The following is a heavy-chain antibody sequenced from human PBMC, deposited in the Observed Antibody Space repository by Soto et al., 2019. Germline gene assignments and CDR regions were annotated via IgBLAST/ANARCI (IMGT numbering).Heavy chain of an antibody. CDR1: GYTFTSYA. Sequence: QVQLVQSGAEVKKPGASVKLSCKASGYTFTSYAMHWVRQAPGQRLEWMGWINAGNGHTKYSQKFQCRVTITRDTSASTAYIELTSLRSEDTAAYYCSRSSGFYYLVYWGQGILVIVSS. CDR2: INAGNGHT. D-gene: IGHD3-22*01. CDR3: SRSSGFYYLVY. J-gene: IGHJ4*02. V-gene: IGHV1-3*01.